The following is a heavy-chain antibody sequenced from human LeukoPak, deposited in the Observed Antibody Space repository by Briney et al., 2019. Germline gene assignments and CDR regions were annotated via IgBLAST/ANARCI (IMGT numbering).Heavy chain of an antibody. CDR3: ASPVLPYYDFWSGYYSGAFDI. CDR2: IYTSGST. J-gene: IGHJ3*02. D-gene: IGHD3-3*01. Sequence: TPSETLSLTCTVSGGSISSYYWSWIRQSAGKGLEWIGRIYTSGSTNYNPSLKSRVTMSVDTSKNQFSLKLSSVTAADTAVYYCASPVLPYYDFWSGYYSGAFDIWGQGTMVTVSS. CDR1: GGSISSYY. V-gene: IGHV4-4*07.